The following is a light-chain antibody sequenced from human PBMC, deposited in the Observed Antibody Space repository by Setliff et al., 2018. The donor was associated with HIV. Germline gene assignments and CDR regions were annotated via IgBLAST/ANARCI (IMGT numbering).Light chain of an antibody. CDR3: CSFAATGTYV. J-gene: IGLJ1*01. V-gene: IGLV2-23*02. CDR1: SSDVGSYNL. CDR2: EVT. Sequence: QSALTQPASVSGSPGQSITISCTGTSSDVGSYNLVSWYQQHPGKAPKLMIYEVTKRPSGVSDRFSGSKSGNTASLTISGLQAEDEADYYCCSFAATGTYVFGTGTKGTVL.